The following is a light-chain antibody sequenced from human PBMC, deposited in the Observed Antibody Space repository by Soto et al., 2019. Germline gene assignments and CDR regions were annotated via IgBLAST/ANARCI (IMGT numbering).Light chain of an antibody. CDR1: QSVSSN. CDR2: GAS. J-gene: IGKJ5*01. V-gene: IGKV3-15*01. CDR3: QQYNNWPPFT. Sequence: EIVMTQSPATLSVSPGERATLFCRASQSVSSNLAWYQQKPGQAPRLLIYGASTRATGIPARFSGSGSGTEFTLTISSLQSEDFAVYYCQQYNNWPPFTFGQGTPLEIK.